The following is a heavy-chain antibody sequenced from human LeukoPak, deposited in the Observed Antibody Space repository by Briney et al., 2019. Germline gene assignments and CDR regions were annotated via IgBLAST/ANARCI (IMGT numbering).Heavy chain of an antibody. D-gene: IGHD1-26*01. CDR1: GYTFTGYY. V-gene: IGHV1-2*04. CDR2: INPNSGGT. Sequence: ASVKVSCKASGYTFTGYYMHWVRQAPGQGLEWMGWINPNSGGTNYAQKFQGWVTMTRDTSISTAYMELSRLRSDDTAVYYCARVRGAYSGSYPDAFDIWGQGTMVTVSS. J-gene: IGHJ3*02. CDR3: ARVRGAYSGSYPDAFDI.